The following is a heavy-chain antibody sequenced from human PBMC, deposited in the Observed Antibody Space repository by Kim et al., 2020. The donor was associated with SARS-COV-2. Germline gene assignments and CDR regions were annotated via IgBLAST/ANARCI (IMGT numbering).Heavy chain of an antibody. J-gene: IGHJ4*02. CDR1: GFTFSNYD. CDR3: ARATSYSRSFLIDY. Sequence: GGSLRLSCAVSGFTFSNYDMNWVRQAPGKGLEWISYITSSGSTIYYADSVKGRFTISRDNAKNSLYLQMNSLRAEDTALYYCARATSYSRSFLIDYWGQGTLVTVSS. D-gene: IGHD6-6*01. V-gene: IGHV3-48*03. CDR2: ITSSGSTI.